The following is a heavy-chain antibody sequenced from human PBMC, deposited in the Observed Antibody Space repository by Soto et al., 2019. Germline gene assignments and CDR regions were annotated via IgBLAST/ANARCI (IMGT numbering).Heavy chain of an antibody. Sequence: QVQLVQSGAEVKKPGASVKVSCKASGYTFTSYAMHWVRQAPGQRLEWMGWINAGNGNTKYSQKFQGRVTITRDTSASTAYMELSSLRSEDTAVYYCARGDFIWIQLNWFDPWGQGTLVTVSS. V-gene: IGHV1-3*01. J-gene: IGHJ5*02. CDR2: INAGNGNT. CDR3: ARGDFIWIQLNWFDP. D-gene: IGHD5-18*01. CDR1: GYTFTSYA.